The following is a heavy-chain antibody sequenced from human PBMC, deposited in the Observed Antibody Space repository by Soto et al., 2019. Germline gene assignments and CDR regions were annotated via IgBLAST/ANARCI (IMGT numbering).Heavy chain of an antibody. V-gene: IGHV3-30-3*02. D-gene: IGHD5-18*01. CDR2: ISNDGNNN. CDR1: GFTFRSYA. CDR3: SRFVSYGGSEYYSDN. J-gene: IGHJ4*02. Sequence: QVQPVESGGGVVQPGRSLRLSCVVSGFTFRSYAMHWVRQAPGKGLEWVAVISNDGNNNYHADSVKGRFTISRDNSKNTMYLHMERLSGEDTALYSCSRFVSYGGSEYYSDNWGQGIQVIVSS.